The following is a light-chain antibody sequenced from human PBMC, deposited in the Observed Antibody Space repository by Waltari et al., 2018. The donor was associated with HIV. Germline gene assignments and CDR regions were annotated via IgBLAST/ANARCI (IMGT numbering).Light chain of an antibody. Sequence: EIVMTQSPATLSVSPGERATLSCRASQSLSSNLAWYQQKPGQAPRPLIYGASTRATGIPARFSGSGSGTEFTLTISSLQSEDFAVYYCQQYNNWLTFGQGTKVEIK. J-gene: IGKJ1*01. CDR2: GAS. CDR3: QQYNNWLT. V-gene: IGKV3-15*01. CDR1: QSLSSN.